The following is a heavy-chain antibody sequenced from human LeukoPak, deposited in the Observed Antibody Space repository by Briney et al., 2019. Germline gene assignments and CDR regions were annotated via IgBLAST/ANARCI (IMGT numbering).Heavy chain of an antibody. CDR3: ARGAYGDYN. CDR2: IWYDGSNK. Sequence: GGSLRLSCAASGFTFSTYGMHWVRQAPGKGLEWVALIWYDGSNKYSTDSVRGRFTISRDNSKNTLYLQMNSLRAEDTAVYYCARGAYGDYNWGQGTLVTVSS. V-gene: IGHV3-33*01. CDR1: GFTFSTYG. D-gene: IGHD4-17*01. J-gene: IGHJ4*02.